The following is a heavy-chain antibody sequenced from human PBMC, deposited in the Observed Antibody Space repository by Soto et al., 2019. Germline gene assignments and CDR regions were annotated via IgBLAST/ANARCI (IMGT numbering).Heavy chain of an antibody. Sequence: QITLKESGPTLVKPTQTLTLTCTFSGFSLSTSGVGVGWIRQPPGKALEWLALIYWDDDKRYSPSLKSRLTITKDSSKNQVVLTMTNMDPVDTATYYCAHQLKTYVWGSYRSVYGMDVWGQGTTVTVSS. CDR2: IYWDDDK. D-gene: IGHD3-16*02. CDR1: GFSLSTSGVG. J-gene: IGHJ6*02. CDR3: AHQLKTYVWGSYRSVYGMDV. V-gene: IGHV2-5*02.